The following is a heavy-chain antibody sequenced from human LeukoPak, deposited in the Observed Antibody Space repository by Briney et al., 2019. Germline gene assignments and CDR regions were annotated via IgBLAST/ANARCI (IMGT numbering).Heavy chain of an antibody. V-gene: IGHV3-30*02. D-gene: IGHD3-9*01. CDR3: ASNILTGYYGFTGFDY. CDR1: GFTFSSYG. J-gene: IGHJ4*02. CDR2: IRYDGSNK. Sequence: GGSLRLSCAASGFTFSSYGMHWVRQAPGKGLEWVAFIRYDGSNKYYADSVKGRFTISRYNSKNTLYLQRNSLRAEDTAVYYCASNILTGYYGFTGFDYWGQGTLVTVSS.